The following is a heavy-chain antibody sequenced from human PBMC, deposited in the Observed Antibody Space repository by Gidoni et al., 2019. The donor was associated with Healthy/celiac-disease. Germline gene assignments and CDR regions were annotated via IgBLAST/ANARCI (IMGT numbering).Heavy chain of an antibody. CDR2: ISGSGGST. CDR1: AFTFSSYA. CDR3: AKDQLGVIAAAGPIDY. J-gene: IGHJ4*02. V-gene: IGHV3-23*01. D-gene: IGHD6-13*01. Sequence: EVQLLESGGGLVPPGGSLRLSGPASAFTFSSYAMSWVRQAPGKGLEWVSAISGSGGSTYYADSVKGRFTISRDNSKNTLYLQMNSLRAEDTAVYYCAKDQLGVIAAAGPIDYWGQGTLVTVSS.